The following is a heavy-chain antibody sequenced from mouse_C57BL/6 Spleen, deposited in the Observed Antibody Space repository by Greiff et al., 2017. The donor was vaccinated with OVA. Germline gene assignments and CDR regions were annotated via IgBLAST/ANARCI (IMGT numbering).Heavy chain of an antibody. CDR1: GYTFTSYW. Sequence: QVQLQQPGAELVLPGASVKLSCTASGYTFTSYWMHWVKQRPGQGLGWIGEIDPSDSYTNYTQKFKGKSTLTVDKTSRTAYMQLSSLTSEDSAVYYCARGKKDFDDWGQGTTLTVAS. J-gene: IGHJ2*01. CDR3: ARGKKDFDD. V-gene: IGHV1-69*01. CDR2: IDPSDSYT.